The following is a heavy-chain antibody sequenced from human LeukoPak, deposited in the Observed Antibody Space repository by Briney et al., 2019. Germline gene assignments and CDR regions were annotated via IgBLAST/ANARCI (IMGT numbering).Heavy chain of an antibody. Sequence: PSETLSLTCAVYGGSFSGYYWSWIRQPPGKGLDWIGEINHSGSTNYNPSLKSRVTISVDTSKNQFSLKLSSVTAADTAVYYCANIDYYDSSGRFDYWGQGTLVTVSS. D-gene: IGHD3-22*01. V-gene: IGHV4-34*01. CDR1: GGSFSGYY. CDR3: ANIDYYDSSGRFDY. CDR2: INHSGST. J-gene: IGHJ4*02.